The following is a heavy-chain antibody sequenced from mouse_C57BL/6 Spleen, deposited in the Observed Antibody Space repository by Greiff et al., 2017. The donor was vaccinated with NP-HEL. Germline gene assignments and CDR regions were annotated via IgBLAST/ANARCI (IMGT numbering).Heavy chain of an antibody. CDR2: IDPSDSYT. V-gene: IGHV1-50*01. CDR3: ARNDKQGG. Sequence: QVQLQQPGAELVKPGASVKLSCKASGYTFTSYWMQWVKQRPGQGLEWIGEIDPSDSYTNYNQKFKGKATLTVDTSSSTAYMQLSSLTSEDSAVYYCARNDKQGGWGQGTTLTVSS. CDR1: GYTFTSYW. J-gene: IGHJ2*01.